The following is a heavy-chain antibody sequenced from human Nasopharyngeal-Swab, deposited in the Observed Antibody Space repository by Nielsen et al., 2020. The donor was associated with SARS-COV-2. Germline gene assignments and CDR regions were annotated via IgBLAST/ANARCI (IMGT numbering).Heavy chain of an antibody. J-gene: IGHJ4*02. D-gene: IGHD3-10*01. CDR3: ARDSNGSGRYY. V-gene: IGHV3-66*01. Sequence: VRQAPGKGLEWVSIIYSGGNTYYAGSVKGRFTTSRDNSKNTLFLQMNSLRAEDTAVYYCARDSNGSGRYYWGQGTLVTVSS. CDR2: IYSGGNT.